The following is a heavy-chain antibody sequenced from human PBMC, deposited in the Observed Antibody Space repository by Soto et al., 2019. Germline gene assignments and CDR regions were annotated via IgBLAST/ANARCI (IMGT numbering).Heavy chain of an antibody. V-gene: IGHV4-30-4*01. J-gene: IGHJ6*02. D-gene: IGHD3-10*01. Sequence: QVQLQESGPGLVKPSQTLSLTCXVSXXXXXXXXXXXXXXXXXXXXXLEWIGYIFYSGSTYYNPSLKSRVXXXLDXXXXXFXXXLXXXTXXXTXVYYCXRDXXGGSYGMDVWGQGTTVTVSS. CDR1: XXXXXXXXXX. CDR2: IFYSGST. CDR3: XRDXXGGSYGMDV.